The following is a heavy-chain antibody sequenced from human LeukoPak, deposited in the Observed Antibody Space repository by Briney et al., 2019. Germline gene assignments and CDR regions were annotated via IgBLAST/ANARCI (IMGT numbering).Heavy chain of an antibody. Sequence: PGGSLRLSCAASGFTFSSYSINWVRQAPGKGLEWVSCVSSTSSFIYYADSVKGRFTISRDNAKNSLYLQMNSLRAEDTAVYYCARDEMYSSGWYYDYWGQGTLVTVSS. J-gene: IGHJ4*02. CDR3: ARDEMYSSGWYYDY. V-gene: IGHV3-21*01. CDR1: GFTFSSYS. D-gene: IGHD6-19*01. CDR2: VSSTSSFI.